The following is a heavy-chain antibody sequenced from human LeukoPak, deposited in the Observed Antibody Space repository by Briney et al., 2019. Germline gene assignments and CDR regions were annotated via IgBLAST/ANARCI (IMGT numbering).Heavy chain of an antibody. D-gene: IGHD1-14*01. Sequence: SETLSLTCTVSGGSISSSSYYWGWIRQPPGKGLEWIGSIYYSGSTYYNPSLKSRVTISVDTSKNQFSLKLSSVTAADTAVYYCAKTSFHYGMDVWGQGTTVTVSS. CDR3: AKTSFHYGMDV. CDR2: IYYSGST. V-gene: IGHV4-39*07. CDR1: GGSISSSSYY. J-gene: IGHJ6*02.